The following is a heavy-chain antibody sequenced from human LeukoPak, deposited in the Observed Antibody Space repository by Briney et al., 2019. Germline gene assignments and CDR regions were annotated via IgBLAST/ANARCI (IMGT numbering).Heavy chain of an antibody. CDR3: ARHVVAVGFDY. CDR1: GFTFSSYS. CDR2: ITRSSSYI. D-gene: IGHD3-22*01. Sequence: NAGGSLRLSCAASGFTFSSYSMNWVRQAPGKGLQWVSSITRSSSYIYYADSVKGRFTISRDNAKNSLYLQMNSLRAEDTAVYYCARHVVAVGFDYWGQGTLVTVSS. V-gene: IGHV3-21*01. J-gene: IGHJ4*02.